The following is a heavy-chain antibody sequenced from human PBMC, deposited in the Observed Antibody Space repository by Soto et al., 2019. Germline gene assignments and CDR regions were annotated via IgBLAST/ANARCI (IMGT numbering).Heavy chain of an antibody. CDR1: GGSISSGDYY. D-gene: IGHD2-21*02. CDR2: IYYSGST. CDR3: ARVRSLAYCGGDCLRYFQH. Sequence: SETLSLTCTVSGGSISSGDYYWSWIRQPPGKGLEWIGYIYYSGSTYYNPSLKSRVTISVDTSKNQFSLKLSSVTAADTAVYYCARVRSLAYCGGDCLRYFQHWGQGTLVTVSS. V-gene: IGHV4-30-4*01. J-gene: IGHJ1*01.